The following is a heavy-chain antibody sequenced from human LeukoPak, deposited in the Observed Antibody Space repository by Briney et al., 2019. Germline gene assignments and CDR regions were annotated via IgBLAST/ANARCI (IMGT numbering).Heavy chain of an antibody. Sequence: GGSLRLSCAASGFTFSSYGMHWVRQAPGRGLEWVAFIRYDGSNKYYADSVKGRFTISRDNSKNTLYLQMNNLRAEDTAVYYCAKVFEAGDRDWFDPWAREPWSPSPQ. D-gene: IGHD7-27*01. CDR3: AKVFEAGDRDWFDP. CDR1: GFTFSSYG. J-gene: IGHJ5*02. V-gene: IGHV3-30*02. CDR2: IRYDGSNK.